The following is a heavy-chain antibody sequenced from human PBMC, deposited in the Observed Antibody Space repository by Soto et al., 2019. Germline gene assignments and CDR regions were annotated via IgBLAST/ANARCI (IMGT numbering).Heavy chain of an antibody. CDR1: GFTVTSYY. CDR2: IYTGGNT. J-gene: IGHJ6*02. D-gene: IGHD3-10*01. Sequence: GGSLRLSCAASGFTVTSYYMSWVRQAPGKGLEWVSLIYTGGNTNYADSVKGRFTISRDNSKNTLYLQMNSLRAEDTAVYYCARDYYYGSGNYYRADYYHYGMDVWGQGTTVTVSS. V-gene: IGHV3-53*01. CDR3: ARDYYYGSGNYYRADYYHYGMDV.